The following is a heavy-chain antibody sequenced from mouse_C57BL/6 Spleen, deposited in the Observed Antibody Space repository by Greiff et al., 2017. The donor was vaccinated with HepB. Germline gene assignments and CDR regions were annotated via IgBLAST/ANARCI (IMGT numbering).Heavy chain of an antibody. CDR2: ISGGGGNT. CDR3: ARHGYSNYEAMDY. V-gene: IGHV5-9*01. CDR1: GFTFSSYT. J-gene: IGHJ4*01. Sequence: EVKLMESGGGLVKPGGSLKLSCAASGFTFSSYTMSWVRQTPEKRLEWVATISGGGGNTYYPDSVKGRFTISRDNAKNTLYLQMSSLRSEDTALYHCARHGYSNYEAMDYWGQGTSVTVSS. D-gene: IGHD2-5*01.